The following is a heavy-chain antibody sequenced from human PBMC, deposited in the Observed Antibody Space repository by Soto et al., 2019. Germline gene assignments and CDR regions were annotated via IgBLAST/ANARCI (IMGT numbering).Heavy chain of an antibody. Sequence: GWSLRLSCAASGFTFSSYEMNWVRQAPGKGLEWVSYISSSGSTIYYADSEKGRFTISRDNAKNSLYLQMNSLRAEDTAVYYCASLIVVVPANGMDVWGQGTTVTVSS. CDR1: GFTFSSYE. J-gene: IGHJ6*02. CDR3: ASLIVVVPANGMDV. V-gene: IGHV3-48*03. CDR2: ISSSGSTI. D-gene: IGHD2-2*01.